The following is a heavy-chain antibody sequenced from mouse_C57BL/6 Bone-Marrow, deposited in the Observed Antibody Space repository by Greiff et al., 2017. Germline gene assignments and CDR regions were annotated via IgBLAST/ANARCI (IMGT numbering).Heavy chain of an antibody. Sequence: QVQLQQPGAELVKPGASVKLSCKASGYTFTSYWLHWVKQRPGQGLEWIGMIHPNSGSTNYNEKFKSKATLTVDKSSSTAYMQLSSLTSEDSAVYYWARVPSLYYYGSSYSYYFDYWGQGTTLTVSS. CDR2: IHPNSGST. V-gene: IGHV1-64*01. J-gene: IGHJ2*01. CDR1: GYTFTSYW. CDR3: ARVPSLYYYGSSYSYYFDY. D-gene: IGHD1-1*01.